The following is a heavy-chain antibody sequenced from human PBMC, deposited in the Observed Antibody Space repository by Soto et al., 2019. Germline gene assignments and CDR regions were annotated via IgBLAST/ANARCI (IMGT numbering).Heavy chain of an antibody. V-gene: IGHV4-39*01. Sequence: QLQLQESGPGLVKPSETLSLTCTVSGGSISSSSYYWGWIRQPPGQGLEWIGSIYYSGSTYYNPSLKSRVTISVDTSKNQFSLQLSSVTAADTAVYYCERHDIVAMGLDYWGQGTLVTVSS. J-gene: IGHJ4*02. D-gene: IGHD5-12*01. CDR3: ERHDIVAMGLDY. CDR2: IYYSGST. CDR1: GGSISSSSYY.